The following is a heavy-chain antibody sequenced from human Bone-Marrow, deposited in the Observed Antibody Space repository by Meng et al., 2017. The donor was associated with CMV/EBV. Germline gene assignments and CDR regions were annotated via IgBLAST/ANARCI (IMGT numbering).Heavy chain of an antibody. CDR3: ARDLGYYYGMDV. CDR2: IYHSGST. Sequence: AVSGGCISSSNWWSWVRQPPGKGLEWIGEIYHSGSTNYNPSLKSRVTISVDTSKNQFSLKLSSVTAADTAVYYCARDLGYYYGMDVWGQGTTVTVSS. CDR1: GGCISSSNW. J-gene: IGHJ6*02. D-gene: IGHD7-27*01. V-gene: IGHV4-4*02.